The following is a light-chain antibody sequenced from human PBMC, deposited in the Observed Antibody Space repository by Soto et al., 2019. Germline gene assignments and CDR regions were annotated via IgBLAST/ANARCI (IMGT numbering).Light chain of an antibody. CDR3: ISYTTTPSPFWL. V-gene: IGLV2-14*01. CDR1: SSDIGGYNY. CDR2: EVA. J-gene: IGLJ2*01. Sequence: QSALTQPASVSGSPGQSITISCTGTSSDIGGYNYVSWYQHHPGKAPKLLIYEVANRPSWISNRFSGSKSGNTASLTISGLQPDDEADYYCISYTTTPSPFWLFGGGTKLTVL.